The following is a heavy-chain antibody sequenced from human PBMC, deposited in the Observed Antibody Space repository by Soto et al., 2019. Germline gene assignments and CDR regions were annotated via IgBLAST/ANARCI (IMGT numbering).Heavy chain of an antibody. V-gene: IGHV1-2*02. J-gene: IGHJ4*02. CDR2: INPNSGAT. CDR1: GYTFTGYY. Sequence: ASVKVSCKTSGYTFTGYYIHWVRQAPGQGLEWMGWINPNSGATNYALKFQGRVTMTRDTSISAAYMELNSLTSDDTAVYYCARSRLTDYRIDYWGQATLVTVSS. CDR3: ARSRLTDYRIDY. D-gene: IGHD4-4*01.